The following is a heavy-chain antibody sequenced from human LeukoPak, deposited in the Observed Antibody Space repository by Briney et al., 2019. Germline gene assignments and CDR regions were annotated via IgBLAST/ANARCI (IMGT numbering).Heavy chain of an antibody. CDR3: AKEPHFDFWNGYSYYFDY. CDR2: LSGSCGTT. J-gene: IGHJ4*02. D-gene: IGHD3-3*01. Sequence: PGGSLRLSCAVSGFTFSRYAMSWVRQAPAKGLEWVSVLSGSCGTTYYADSVKGRFTISRDNSKNTLYLQMNSLRAEDTAVYYCAKEPHFDFWNGYSYYFDYWGQGTLVTVSS. V-gene: IGHV3-23*01. CDR1: GFTFSRYA.